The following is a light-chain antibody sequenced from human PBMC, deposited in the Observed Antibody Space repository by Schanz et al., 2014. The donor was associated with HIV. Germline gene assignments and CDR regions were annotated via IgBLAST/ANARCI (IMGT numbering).Light chain of an antibody. CDR1: RGDIGSYNY. J-gene: IGLJ2*01. CDR2: EVN. Sequence: QSVLTQPPSASGSPGQSVTISCAGTRGDIGSYNYVSWYQQRPGKAPRLLISEVNKRPSGVPARFSGSKSDNTASLTVSGLQTEDEADYYCLSYAGNNNLIFGGGTKVTVL. CDR3: LSYAGNNNLI. V-gene: IGLV2-8*01.